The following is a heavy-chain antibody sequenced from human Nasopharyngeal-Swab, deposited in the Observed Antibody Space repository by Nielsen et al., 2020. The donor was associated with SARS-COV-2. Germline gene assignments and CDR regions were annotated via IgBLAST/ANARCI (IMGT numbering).Heavy chain of an antibody. CDR3: AKDISADDGSGSYYPRGGFEP. D-gene: IGHD3-10*01. V-gene: IGHV3-9*01. Sequence: SLRISCAASGFTFDDYAMHWVRQAPGKGLEWVSGISWNSGSIGYADSVKGRFTISRDNAKNSLYLQMNSLRAEDTALYYCAKDISADDGSGSYYPRGGFEPWGQGTLVPVSS. CDR1: GFTFDDYA. CDR2: ISWNSGSI. J-gene: IGHJ5*02.